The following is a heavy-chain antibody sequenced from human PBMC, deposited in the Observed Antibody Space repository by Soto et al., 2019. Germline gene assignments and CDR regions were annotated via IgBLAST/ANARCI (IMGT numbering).Heavy chain of an antibody. CDR2: ISGSGGST. Sequence: GGSLRLSCAASGFTFSSYAMSWVRQAPGKGLEWVSAISGSGGSTYYADSVKGRFTISRDNSKNTLYLQMNSLRAEDTAVYYCAKSLSGDYVWGSYRYTSEIEYYFDYWGQGTLVTVSS. V-gene: IGHV3-23*01. D-gene: IGHD3-16*02. CDR3: AKSLSGDYVWGSYRYTSEIEYYFDY. J-gene: IGHJ4*02. CDR1: GFTFSSYA.